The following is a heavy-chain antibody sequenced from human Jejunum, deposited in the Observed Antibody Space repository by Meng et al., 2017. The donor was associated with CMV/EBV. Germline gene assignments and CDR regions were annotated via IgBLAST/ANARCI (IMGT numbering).Heavy chain of an antibody. V-gene: IGHV4-30-4*08. CDR1: CASNSSGECL. CDR3: ATRTPESGGYYYGVFDY. Sequence: GTGLVHATHTHSLPVHVPCASNSSGECLWSWIRQPPWKGLEWIGYIYYSGSTYYIPSLKSRVTISVDMSKNQFSLKLNSVTAADTAVYYCATRTPESGGYYYGVFDYWGQGTLVTVSS. J-gene: IGHJ4*02. CDR2: IYYSGST. D-gene: IGHD3-22*01.